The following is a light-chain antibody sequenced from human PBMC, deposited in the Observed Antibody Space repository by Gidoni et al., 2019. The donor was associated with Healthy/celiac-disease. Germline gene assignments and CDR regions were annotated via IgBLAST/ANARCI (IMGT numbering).Light chain of an antibody. CDR1: KLGDKY. CDR3: QACASSNVV. V-gene: IGLV3-1*01. CDR2: QDT. J-gene: IGLJ2*01. Sequence: SYELTQPPSVSVSPGQTASITCSGDKLGDKYAFWYHQKPGQSPVLVIYQDTKRPSGIPERFSGSNSGNTATLTISGPQAMDEADYSCQACASSNVVFGGGTTLTVL.